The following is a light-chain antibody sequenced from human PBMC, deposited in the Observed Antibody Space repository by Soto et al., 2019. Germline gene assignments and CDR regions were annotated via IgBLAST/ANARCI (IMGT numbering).Light chain of an antibody. V-gene: IGKV3-20*01. CDR3: QQYGASPWT. J-gene: IGKJ1*01. CDR2: DTS. Sequence: EIVLTHSPDTLSFSPFKISTLSFMASQSVPNSRLAWYQQKPGQAPSLVISDTSIRATGIPDRFSGSGSGTDFSLIIGRLEPEDFAVYICQQYGASPWTFGQGTKVDIK. CDR1: QSVPNSR.